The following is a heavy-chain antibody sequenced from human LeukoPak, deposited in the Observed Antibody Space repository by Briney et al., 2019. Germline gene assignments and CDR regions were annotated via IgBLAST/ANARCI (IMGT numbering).Heavy chain of an antibody. CDR1: GGSFSGYY. CDR2: INHSGST. Sequence: PSETLSLTCAVYGGSFSGYYWSWIRQPPGKGLEWIGEINHSGSTNYNPSLKSRVTISVDTSKNQFSLKLSSVTAADTAAYYCARLSPGYYDSSGYYPDYWGQGTLVTVSS. CDR3: ARLSPGYYDSSGYYPDY. D-gene: IGHD3-22*01. J-gene: IGHJ4*02. V-gene: IGHV4-34*01.